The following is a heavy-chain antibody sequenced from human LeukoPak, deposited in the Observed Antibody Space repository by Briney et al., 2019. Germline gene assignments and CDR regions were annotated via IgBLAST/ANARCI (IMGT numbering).Heavy chain of an antibody. CDR1: GGSISSYY. Sequence: PSETLSLTCTVSGGSISSYYWSWIRQPPGKGLEWIGYIYYSGSTNYNPSLKSRVTISVDTSKNQFSLKLSSVTAADTAVYYCARVLNSSGYYSHFDYWGQGTLVTVSS. D-gene: IGHD3-22*01. J-gene: IGHJ4*02. V-gene: IGHV4-59*12. CDR2: IYYSGST. CDR3: ARVLNSSGYYSHFDY.